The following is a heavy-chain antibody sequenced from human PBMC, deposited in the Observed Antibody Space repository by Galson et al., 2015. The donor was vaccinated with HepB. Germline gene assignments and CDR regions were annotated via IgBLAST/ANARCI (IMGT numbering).Heavy chain of an antibody. CDR1: GFTFSNAW. D-gene: IGHD1-26*01. J-gene: IGHJ4*02. CDR3: TGGYSGSYYQYPDPTAIDY. Sequence: SLRLSCAASGFTFSNAWMNWVRQAPGKGLEWVGRIKSKTDGGTTDYAAPVKGRFTISRDDSKNTLYLQMNSLKTEDTAVYYCTGGYSGSYYQYPDPTAIDYWGQGTLVTVSS. CDR2: IKSKTDGGTT. V-gene: IGHV3-15*07.